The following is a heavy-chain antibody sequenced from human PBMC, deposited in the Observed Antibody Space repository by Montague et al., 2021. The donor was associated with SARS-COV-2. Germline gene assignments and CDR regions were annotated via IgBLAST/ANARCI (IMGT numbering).Heavy chain of an antibody. Sequence: SETLSLTCTVHAGPDTNTFHYLAWIRQPTAKGLASIGSLANDCSTYFSPSLKSRVTLSIDTSRNQFSLKLTSAAAADTAMYYCANHDRLCSHSNCQISFEFDSWGQGTLVTVSP. CDR1: AGPDTNTFHY. J-gene: IGHJ4*02. V-gene: IGHV4-39*01. CDR3: ANHDRLCSHSNCQISFEFDS. CDR2: LANDCST. D-gene: IGHD3-16*02.